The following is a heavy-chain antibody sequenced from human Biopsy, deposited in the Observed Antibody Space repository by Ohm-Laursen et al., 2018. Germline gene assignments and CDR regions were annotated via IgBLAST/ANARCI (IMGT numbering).Heavy chain of an antibody. CDR1: TGTFNSYG. Sequence: SSVTVSCKAPTGTFNSYGIIWVRQAPGQGLEWMGRIIPILRTTAYAQTFLGRVTITADSPTSTVDMELTSLTSDDTAVYFCAREAIGYQLPCDDWGQGTLVTVPS. D-gene: IGHD2-2*01. CDR3: AREAIGYQLPCDD. CDR2: IIPILRTT. J-gene: IGHJ4*02. V-gene: IGHV1-69*11.